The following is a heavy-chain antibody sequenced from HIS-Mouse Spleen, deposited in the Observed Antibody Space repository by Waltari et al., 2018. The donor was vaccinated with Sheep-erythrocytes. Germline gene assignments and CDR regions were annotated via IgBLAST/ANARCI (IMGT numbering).Heavy chain of an antibody. CDR2: INSDGSST. J-gene: IGHJ4*02. CDR3: ARALSFDY. CDR1: GFPLSSYW. Sequence: EVQLVESGGGLVQPGGSLRLPCAASGFPLSSYWMHWVRQAPGKGRVWGSRINSDGSSTSYADSVKGRFTISRDNAKNTLYLQMNSLRAEDTAVYYCARALSFDYWGQGTLVTVSS. D-gene: IGHD3-10*01. V-gene: IGHV3-74*01.